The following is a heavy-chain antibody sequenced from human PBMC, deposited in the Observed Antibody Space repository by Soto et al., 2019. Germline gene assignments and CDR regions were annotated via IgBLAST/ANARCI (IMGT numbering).Heavy chain of an antibody. D-gene: IGHD1-26*01. CDR1: GFTFDDYA. V-gene: IGHV3-9*01. Sequence: EVQLVESGGGLVQPGRSLRLSCAASGFTFDDYAMHWVRQAPGKGLEWVSGISWNSGSIGYADSAKGRFTISRDNAKNSLYLQMNSLRAEDTALYYCAKGWDPLNYYYMDVWGKGTTVTVSS. J-gene: IGHJ6*03. CDR3: AKGWDPLNYYYMDV. CDR2: ISWNSGSI.